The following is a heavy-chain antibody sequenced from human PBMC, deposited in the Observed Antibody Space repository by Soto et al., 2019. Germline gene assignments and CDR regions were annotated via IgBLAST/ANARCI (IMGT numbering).Heavy chain of an antibody. CDR2: FDPEDGET. D-gene: IGHD3-10*01. V-gene: IGHV1-24*01. CDR1: GYTLTELS. J-gene: IGHJ6*02. Sequence: ASVKVSCKVSGYTLTELSMHWVRQAPGKWLEWMGGFDPEDGETIYAQKFQGRVTMTEDTSTDTAYMELSSLRSEDTAVYYCATPYGSGSYYPYGMDVWGQGTTVTVSS. CDR3: ATPYGSGSYYPYGMDV.